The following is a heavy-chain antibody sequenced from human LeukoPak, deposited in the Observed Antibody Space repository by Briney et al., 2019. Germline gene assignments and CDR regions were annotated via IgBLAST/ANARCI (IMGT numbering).Heavy chain of an antibody. CDR3: AKDLYRPXXIQFXY. Sequence: SGGSLRLSCAASGFTFSSYAMSWVRQAPGKGLEWVSAISGSGGSTYYADSVKGRFTISRDNSKNTLYLQMNSLRAEDTAVYYCAKDLYRPXXIQFXYWGQGTLVXVXX. V-gene: IGHV3-23*01. CDR2: ISGSGGST. J-gene: IGHJ4*02. D-gene: IGHD5-18*01. CDR1: GFTFSSYA.